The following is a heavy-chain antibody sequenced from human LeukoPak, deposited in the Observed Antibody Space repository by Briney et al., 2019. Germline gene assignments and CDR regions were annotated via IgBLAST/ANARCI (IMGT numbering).Heavy chain of an antibody. J-gene: IGHJ4*02. D-gene: IGHD1-1*01. CDR2: ITGDGSST. CDR3: ARSNWPYYFDY. V-gene: IGHV3-74*01. CDR1: EFTFSNYW. Sequence: GGSLRLSCAASEFTFSNYWMHWVRQAPGKGLVWVSWITGDGSSTRYADSVKGRFTIPRDNAKNTLYLQVNSLRAEDTAVYYCARSNWPYYFDYWGQGALVTVSS.